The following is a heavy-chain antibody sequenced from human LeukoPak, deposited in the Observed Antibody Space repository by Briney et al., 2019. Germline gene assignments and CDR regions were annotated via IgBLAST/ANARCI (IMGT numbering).Heavy chain of an antibody. CDR3: ARRQGYCDSTACYSTYFDY. D-gene: IGHD2-2*01. CDR2: ISSSGAHI. V-gene: IGHV3-21*01. J-gene: IGHJ4*02. CDR1: GFTFSSYS. Sequence: IPGGSLRLSCVASGFTFSSYSVNWVRQAPGKGLEWVSSISSSGAHIYYADSVKGRFTISRDNAKNSLYLQMISLRAEDTAVYYCARRQGYCDSTACYSTYFDYSGQVTLVTVSS.